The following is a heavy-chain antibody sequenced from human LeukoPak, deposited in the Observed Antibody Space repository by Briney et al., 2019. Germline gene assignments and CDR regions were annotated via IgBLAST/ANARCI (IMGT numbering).Heavy chain of an antibody. CDR3: ARAEYSSGWYDIYY. Sequence: ASVKVSCKASGYTFTSYDINWVRQAPGQGLEWMGWMNPNSGNTGYSKKFQGRVTITRNTSISTTYMELSSLRSEDTAVYYCARAEYSSGWYDIYYWGQGALFTVSS. V-gene: IGHV1-8*03. J-gene: IGHJ4*02. CDR1: GYTFTSYD. CDR2: MNPNSGNT. D-gene: IGHD6-19*01.